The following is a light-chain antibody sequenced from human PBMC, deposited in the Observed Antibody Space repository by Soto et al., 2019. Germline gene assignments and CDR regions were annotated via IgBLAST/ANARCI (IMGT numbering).Light chain of an antibody. J-gene: IGLJ2*01. CDR2: GNS. Sequence: QSVLTQPPSVSGAPGQRVTISCTGSSSNIGAGYDVSWYQQLPGTAPKLIIYGNSNRPSGVPDRFSGSKSGTSASLAITGLQAEDDADYYCQYDDSSLSHVVFGGGTKLTVL. CDR1: SSNIGAGYD. CDR3: QYDDSSLSHVV. V-gene: IGLV1-40*01.